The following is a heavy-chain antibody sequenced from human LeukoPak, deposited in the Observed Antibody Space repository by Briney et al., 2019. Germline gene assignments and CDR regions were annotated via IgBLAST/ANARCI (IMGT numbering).Heavy chain of an antibody. CDR3: ARRGYGNNFDY. D-gene: IGHD5-12*01. Sequence: SETLFLTCTVSGGSISNYYWSWIRQPPGKELEWIGYIYYSGSTNYNPSLKSRVTISVDTSKNQFSLKLSSVTAADTAVYYCARRGYGNNFDYWGQGTLVTVSS. V-gene: IGHV4-59*12. J-gene: IGHJ4*02. CDR2: IYYSGST. CDR1: GGSISNYY.